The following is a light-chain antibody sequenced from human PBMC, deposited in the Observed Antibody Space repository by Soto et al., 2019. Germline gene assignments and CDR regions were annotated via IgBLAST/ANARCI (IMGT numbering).Light chain of an antibody. V-gene: IGKV3D-11*01. CDR3: QQRTDWPT. CDR2: DTS. Sequence: EIVLTQSPGTLSWSPGESATLSCRASQGFSHFLAWYQQKPGQAPRLLIYDTSSRATGIPGRFSGSGSGTDFTLTIDSLEPEDSAVYYCQQRTDWPTFGGGTKVEI. J-gene: IGKJ4*01. CDR1: QGFSHF.